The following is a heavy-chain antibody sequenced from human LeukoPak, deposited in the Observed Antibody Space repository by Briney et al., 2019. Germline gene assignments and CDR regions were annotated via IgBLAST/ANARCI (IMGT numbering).Heavy chain of an antibody. Sequence: SETLSLTCTVSGGSISSYYWSWIRQPPGKGLEWIGYIYYSGSTNYNPSLKSRVTISVDTSKNQFSLKLSSVTAADTAVYYCARDSTVAATWQSNGMDAWGQGTTVTVSS. V-gene: IGHV4-59*01. J-gene: IGHJ6*02. CDR2: IYYSGST. CDR1: GGSISSYY. D-gene: IGHD2-15*01. CDR3: ARDSTVAATWQSNGMDA.